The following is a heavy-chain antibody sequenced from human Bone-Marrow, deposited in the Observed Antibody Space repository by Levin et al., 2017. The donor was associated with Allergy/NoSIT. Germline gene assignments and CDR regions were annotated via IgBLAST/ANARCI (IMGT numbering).Heavy chain of an antibody. CDR3: ARGRGTTVTTSEDFDL. CDR2: INHSGST. Sequence: SQTLSLTCAVYGGSFSGSYWSWIRQPPGKGLEWIGEINHSGSTNYNPSLKSRVTISVDTSKNQFSLKLSSVTAADTAVYYCARGRGTTVTTSEDFDLWGRGTLVTVSS. J-gene: IGHJ2*01. CDR1: GGSFSGSY. D-gene: IGHD4-17*01. V-gene: IGHV4-34*01.